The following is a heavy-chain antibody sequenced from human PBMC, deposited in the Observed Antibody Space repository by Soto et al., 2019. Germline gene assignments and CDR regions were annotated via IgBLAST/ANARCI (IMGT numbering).Heavy chain of an antibody. CDR1: GGSISSYY. Sequence: SETVSLTCTVSGGSISSYYWSWIRQPPGKGLEWIGYIYYSGSTNYNPSLKSRVTISVDTSKNQFSLKLSSVTAADTAVYYCARVNPVPHPTNYSAYSGKDTLATV. CDR3: ARVNPVPHPTNYSAY. D-gene: IGHD5-12*01. CDR2: IYYSGST. V-gene: IGHV4-59*01. J-gene: IGHJ4*02.